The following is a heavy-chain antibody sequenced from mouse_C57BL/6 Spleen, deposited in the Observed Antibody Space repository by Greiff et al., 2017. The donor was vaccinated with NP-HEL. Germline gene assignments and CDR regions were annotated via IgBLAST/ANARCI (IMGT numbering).Heavy chain of an antibody. Sequence: EVQGVESGPELVKPGASVKIPCKASGYTFTDYNMDWVKQSHGKSLEWIGDINPNNGGTIYNQKFKGKATLTVDKSSSTAYMELRSLTSEDTAVYYCVRSDGPYWGQGTSVTVSS. CDR1: GYTFTDYN. V-gene: IGHV1-18*01. CDR2: INPNNGGT. J-gene: IGHJ4*01. CDR3: VRSDGPY. D-gene: IGHD2-3*01.